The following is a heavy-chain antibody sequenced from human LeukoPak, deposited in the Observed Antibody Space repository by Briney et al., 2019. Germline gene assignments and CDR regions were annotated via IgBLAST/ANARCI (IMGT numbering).Heavy chain of an antibody. CDR2: IYYSGSP. D-gene: IGHD3-3*01. V-gene: IGHV4-59*01. J-gene: IGHJ5*02. CDR3: ARVFGVNWFDP. CDR1: GGSISSYY. Sequence: PSETLSLTCTVSGGSISSYYWSWIRQPPGKGLEWIGYIYYSGSPNYNPSLKSRVTISVDTSKNQFSLKLKSVTAADTAVYYCARVFGVNWFDPWGQGTLVTVSS.